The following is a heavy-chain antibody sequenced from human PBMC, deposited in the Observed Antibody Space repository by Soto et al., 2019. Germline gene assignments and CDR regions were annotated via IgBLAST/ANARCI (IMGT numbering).Heavy chain of an antibody. CDR1: GYSFTSYW. J-gene: IGHJ5*02. CDR2: SQPGDSDT. D-gene: IGHD6-13*01. Sequence: PGESLKISCKGSGYSFTSYWIGWVRQMPGKGLEWMGISQPGDSDTRYSPSFQGQVTISADKSISSAYLQWSSLKASDTAMYYCARPQGIAADDWWFDPWGQGTLVTVSS. CDR3: ARPQGIAADDWWFDP. V-gene: IGHV5-51*01.